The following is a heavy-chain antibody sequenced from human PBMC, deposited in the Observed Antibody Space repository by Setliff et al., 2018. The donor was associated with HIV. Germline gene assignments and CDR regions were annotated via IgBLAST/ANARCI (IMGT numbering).Heavy chain of an antibody. D-gene: IGHD3-9*01. J-gene: IGHJ4*02. Sequence: SETLSLTCAVYGGSLSGYHWSWIRQSPGKGLEWIGEINHSGSTNYNPSLKSRVIISIDTSKKQFSLKLTSVTAADTATYYCAAPRGMSTILVYWGQGSRVTVS. CDR3: AAPRGMSTILVY. V-gene: IGHV4-34*01. CDR2: INHSGST. CDR1: GGSLSGYH.